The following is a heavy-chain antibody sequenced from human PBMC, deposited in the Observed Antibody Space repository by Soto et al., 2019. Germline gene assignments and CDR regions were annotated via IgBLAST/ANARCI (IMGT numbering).Heavy chain of an antibody. J-gene: IGHJ4*02. CDR3: AKVTLWDIVVVPRWDLPTPDFDY. CDR1: GFTFSSYA. D-gene: IGHD2-2*01. V-gene: IGHV3-23*01. Sequence: GGSLRLSCAASGFTFSSYAMSWVRQAPGKGLEWVSAISGSGGSTYYADSVKGRFTISRDNSKNTLYLQMNSLRAEDTAVYYCAKVTLWDIVVVPRWDLPTPDFDYWGQGTLVTVSS. CDR2: ISGSGGST.